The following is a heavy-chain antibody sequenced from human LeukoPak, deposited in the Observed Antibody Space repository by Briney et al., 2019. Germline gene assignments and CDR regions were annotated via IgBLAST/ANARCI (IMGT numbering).Heavy chain of an antibody. CDR2: ISSSSSTI. V-gene: IGHV3-48*01. D-gene: IGHD7-27*01. Sequence: GGSLRLSCAASGFTFSSYSMNWVRQAPGKGLEWVSYISSSSSTIYYADSVKGRFTISRDNAKNSLYLQMNSLRAEDTAVYYCARAAHNWGSLNFFDYWGQGTLVTVSS. J-gene: IGHJ4*02. CDR3: ARAAHNWGSLNFFDY. CDR1: GFTFSSYS.